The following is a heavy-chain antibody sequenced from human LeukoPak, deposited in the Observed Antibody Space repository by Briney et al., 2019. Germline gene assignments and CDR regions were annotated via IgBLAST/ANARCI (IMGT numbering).Heavy chain of an antibody. Sequence: SETLSLTCTVSGGSISSSSYYWGWIRQPPGKGLEWIGSIYYSGSTYYNPPLKSRVTISVDTSKNQFSLKLSSVTAADTAVYYCASDGGYDSSGYRHMGAFDIWGQGTMVTVSS. CDR1: GGSISSSSYY. CDR2: IYYSGST. V-gene: IGHV4-39*07. J-gene: IGHJ3*02. CDR3: ASDGGYDSSGYRHMGAFDI. D-gene: IGHD3-22*01.